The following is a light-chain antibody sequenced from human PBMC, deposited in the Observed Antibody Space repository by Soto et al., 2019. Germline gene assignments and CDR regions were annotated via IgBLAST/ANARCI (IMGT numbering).Light chain of an antibody. V-gene: IGKV3-20*01. CDR2: GAS. CDR1: QSVSSSY. J-gene: IGKJ4*01. Sequence: EIVLTQSPGTLSLSPGERATLSCRASQSVSSSYLAWYQQKPGQAPRLLIYGASSRATGIPDRFSGSGSGTXXXXXXXXLEPXDFXXXXXXXYGSAPRTFGGGTKVEIK. CDR3: XXYGSAPRT.